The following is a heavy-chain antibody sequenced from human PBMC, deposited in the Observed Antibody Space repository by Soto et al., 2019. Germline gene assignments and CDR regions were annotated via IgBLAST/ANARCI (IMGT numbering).Heavy chain of an antibody. Sequence: SETLSLTCTVSGGSISSYYWSWIRQPPGKGLEWIGYIYYSGSTNYNPSLKSRVTISVDTSKNQFSLKLSSVTAADTAVYYCARDGTAMVPSYGMDVWGQGTTVTVS. V-gene: IGHV4-59*01. CDR2: IYYSGST. CDR3: ARDGTAMVPSYGMDV. D-gene: IGHD5-18*01. J-gene: IGHJ6*02. CDR1: GGSISSYY.